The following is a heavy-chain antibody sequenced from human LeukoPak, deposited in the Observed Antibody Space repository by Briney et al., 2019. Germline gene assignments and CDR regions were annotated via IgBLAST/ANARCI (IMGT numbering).Heavy chain of an antibody. J-gene: IGHJ3*02. CDR2: IYYSGST. CDR3: ATTSYYYGSGSIHAFDI. D-gene: IGHD3-10*01. Sequence: KPSETLSLTCTVSGGSISSYYWSWIRQPPGKGLGWIGYIYYSGSTNYNPSLKSRVTISVDTSKNQFSLKLSSVTAADTAVYYCATTSYYYGSGSIHAFDIWGQGTMVTVSS. CDR1: GGSISSYY. V-gene: IGHV4-59*08.